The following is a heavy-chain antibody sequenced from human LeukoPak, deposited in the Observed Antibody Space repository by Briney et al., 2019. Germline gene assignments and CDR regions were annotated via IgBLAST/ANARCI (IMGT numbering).Heavy chain of an antibody. CDR3: AKGLWFGEFAY. Sequence: GGSLRLSCAASGFTFTSYSMNWVRQAPGKGLEWVSAISGSGGSTYYADSVKGRFTISRDNSKNTLYLQMNSLKAEDTAVYYCAKGLWFGEFAYWGQGTLVTVSS. CDR2: ISGSGGST. D-gene: IGHD3-10*01. J-gene: IGHJ4*02. CDR1: GFTFTSYS. V-gene: IGHV3-23*01.